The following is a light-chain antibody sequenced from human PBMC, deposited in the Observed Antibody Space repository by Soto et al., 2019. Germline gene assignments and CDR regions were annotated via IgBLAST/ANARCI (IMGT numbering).Light chain of an antibody. J-gene: IGKJ3*01. CDR3: QRDYNFT. Sequence: PGERVTLSCRASQSVSSSYLTWYQQKPGQAPRLLIYGASTRATSIPARFSGSGSGTDFTLTISSLQPEDFAVYYCQRDYNFTFGPGTKVDIK. V-gene: IGKV3D-7*01. CDR1: QSVSSSY. CDR2: GAS.